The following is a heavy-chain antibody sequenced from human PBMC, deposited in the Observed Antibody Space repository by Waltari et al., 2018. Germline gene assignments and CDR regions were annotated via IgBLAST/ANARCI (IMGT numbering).Heavy chain of an antibody. CDR1: GGSIRSADYY. CDR3: ARVMYNWNYGVSRWDALDI. V-gene: IGHV4-31*03. D-gene: IGHD1-7*01. J-gene: IGHJ3*02. Sequence: QVQLQESGPGLVTPSQTLSLTCTVSGGSIRSADYYWSWLRQHPGKGLAWVGYIFYSGTAYYNPSLEDRVTISVDTSKNQFSLNIYSVTAADTAVYYCARVMYNWNYGVSRWDALDIWGQGTMVTVTP. CDR2: IFYSGTA.